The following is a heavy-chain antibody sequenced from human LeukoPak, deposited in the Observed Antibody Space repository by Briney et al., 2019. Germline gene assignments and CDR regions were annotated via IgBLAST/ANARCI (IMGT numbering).Heavy chain of an antibody. CDR2: ISYDGSNK. CDR3: ARELRDIVVVPAAMVVWKYYYGMDV. Sequence: GGSLRLSCAASGFTFSSYAMSWVRQAPGKGLEWVAVISYDGSNKYYADSVKGRFTISRDNSKNTLYLQMNSLRAEDTAVYYCARELRDIVVVPAAMVVWKYYYGMDVWGQGTTVTVSS. CDR1: GFTFSSYA. D-gene: IGHD2-2*01. J-gene: IGHJ6*02. V-gene: IGHV3-30-3*01.